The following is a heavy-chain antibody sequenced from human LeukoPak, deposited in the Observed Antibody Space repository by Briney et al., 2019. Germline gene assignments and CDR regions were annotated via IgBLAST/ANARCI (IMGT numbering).Heavy chain of an antibody. CDR1: GFTFSNYA. J-gene: IGHJ4*02. CDR3: ASRRAY. Sequence: GGSLRLSCAASGFTFSNYAMAWVRQAPGKGLEWVSGISGNGGKIYYADSVKGRFTISRGNSKNTLYLQMNSLRGEDTAVYYCASRRAYWGQGTLVTVSS. V-gene: IGHV3-23*01. CDR2: ISGNGGKI.